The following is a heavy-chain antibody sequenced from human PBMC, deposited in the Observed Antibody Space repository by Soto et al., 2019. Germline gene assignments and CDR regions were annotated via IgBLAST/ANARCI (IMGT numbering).Heavy chain of an antibody. D-gene: IGHD1-7*01. CDR3: AREGGGTTPYYYYGMDV. J-gene: IGHJ6*02. V-gene: IGHV6-1*01. CDR2: TYYRSKWYN. Sequence: SQTLSLTCAIPGDSVSSNSAAWNWIRQSPSRGLEWLGRTYYRSKWYNDYAVSVKSQITINPDTSKNQFSLQLNSVTPEDTAVYYCAREGGGTTPYYYYGMDVWGQGTTVTVSS. CDR1: GDSVSSNSAA.